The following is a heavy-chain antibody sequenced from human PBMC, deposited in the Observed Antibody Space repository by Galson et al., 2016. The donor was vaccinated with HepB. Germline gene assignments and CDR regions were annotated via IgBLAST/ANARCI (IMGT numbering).Heavy chain of an antibody. Sequence: SETLSLTCTLNAGSFRDYYWSWIRQPPGKGLEWIGEVNHSGSTNYNPSLKTRVPVSMDTSKTHFSLNLTSVTAADTAVYYCARGTRYNWNYLDYWGQGTLVTVSS. CDR2: VNHSGST. D-gene: IGHD1-7*01. J-gene: IGHJ4*02. V-gene: IGHV4-34*01. CDR3: ARGTRYNWNYLDY. CDR1: AGSFRDYY.